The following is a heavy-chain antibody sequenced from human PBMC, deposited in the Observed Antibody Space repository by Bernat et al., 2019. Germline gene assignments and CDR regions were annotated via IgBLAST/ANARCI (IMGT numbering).Heavy chain of an antibody. Sequence: EVQLVESGGGLVQPGGSLRLSCAASGFTVSSNYMSWVRQAPGKGLEWVSVIYSGGSTYYADSVKGRFTISRDNSKNTLYLQMNSLRAEDTAVYYCAQSAAYLTGPSGGMDVWGQGTTVTVSS. CDR2: IYSGGST. CDR3: AQSAAYLTGPSGGMDV. J-gene: IGHJ6*02. CDR1: GFTVSSNY. V-gene: IGHV3-66*01. D-gene: IGHD3-9*01.